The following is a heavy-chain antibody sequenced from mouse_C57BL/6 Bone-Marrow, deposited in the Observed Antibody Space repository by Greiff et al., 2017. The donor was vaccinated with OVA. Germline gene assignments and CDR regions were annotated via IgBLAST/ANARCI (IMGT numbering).Heavy chain of an antibody. D-gene: IGHD4-1*01. CDR1: GYTFTSYW. J-gene: IGHJ1*03. Sequence: QVQLKQSGAELAKPGASVTLSCKASGYTFTSYWMHWVNQRPGQGLEWIGYINPSSGYTKYNQKFKDKATLTADKSSSTAYMQLSSLTYEDSAVYYCARQNWYWYFDVWGTGTTVTVSS. CDR2: INPSSGYT. V-gene: IGHV1-7*01. CDR3: ARQNWYWYFDV.